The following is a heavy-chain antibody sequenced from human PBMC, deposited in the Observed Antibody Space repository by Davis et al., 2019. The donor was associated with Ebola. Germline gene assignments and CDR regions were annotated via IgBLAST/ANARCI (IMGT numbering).Heavy chain of an antibody. Sequence: PSETLSLTCTVSGDSISTGRYYWSWIRQHPGKGLEWIGYIHYSGTTYYNPSLKSRVTISVDTSKNQFSLKLDSVTAADTAVYYGARGVGVVSTPSGVRYLDYWGQGTLVTVSS. D-gene: IGHD2-15*01. CDR1: GDSISTGRYY. J-gene: IGHJ4*02. V-gene: IGHV4-31*03. CDR3: ARGVGVVSTPSGVRYLDY. CDR2: IHYSGTT.